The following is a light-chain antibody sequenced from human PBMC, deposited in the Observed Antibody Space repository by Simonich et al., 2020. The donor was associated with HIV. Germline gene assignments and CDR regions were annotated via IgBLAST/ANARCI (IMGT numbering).Light chain of an antibody. J-gene: IGKJ1*01. CDR3: QQFYTTPWT. CDR2: WAS. V-gene: IGKV4-1*01. Sequence: DIVMTQSPDSLAVSLGERATIKCKPSQSVLSSSNNKNFLTWYQHKPGQPPKRLFYWASTRESGVPDRFSGSGSGTDFTLTISSLQAEDVAVYYCQQFYTTPWTFGQGTKVEIK. CDR1: QSVLSSSNNKNF.